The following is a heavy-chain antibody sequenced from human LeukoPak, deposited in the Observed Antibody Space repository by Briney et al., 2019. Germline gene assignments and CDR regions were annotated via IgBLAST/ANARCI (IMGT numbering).Heavy chain of an antibody. J-gene: IGHJ3*02. D-gene: IGHD6-6*01. Sequence: TLSPTCAVSGGSISSGGYSWSWIRQPPGKGLEWIGYIYHSGSTYYNPSLKSRVTISVDRSKNQFSLKLSSVTAADTAVYYCARLARSTADAFDIWGQGTMVTVSS. CDR3: ARLARSTADAFDI. CDR1: GGSISSGGYS. CDR2: IYHSGST. V-gene: IGHV4-30-2*01.